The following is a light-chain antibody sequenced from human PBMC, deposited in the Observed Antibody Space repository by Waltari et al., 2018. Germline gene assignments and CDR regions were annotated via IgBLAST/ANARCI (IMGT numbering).Light chain of an antibody. CDR2: WAS. Sequence: DIVITQSPDSLAVPLGERATIKCKSGQSLLYRANNKNYLAWYQQKPGQPPKRLIYWASTRDSGVPDRFSGSGSGTDFTLTISSLQAADVAVYYCQQYFDTPSFGPGTKVEIK. J-gene: IGKJ3*01. CDR1: QSLLYRANNKNY. V-gene: IGKV4-1*01. CDR3: QQYFDTPS.